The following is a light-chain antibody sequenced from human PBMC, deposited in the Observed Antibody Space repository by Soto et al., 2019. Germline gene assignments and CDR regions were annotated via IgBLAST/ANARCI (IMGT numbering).Light chain of an antibody. CDR2: AAY. V-gene: IGKV3-20*01. J-gene: IGKJ1*01. CDR1: QTVSNSY. CDR3: QQYNNWPT. Sequence: EAVWTQSPGTLSLSPGGRATLSCTSSQTVSNSYVAWYQHRPGQAPRVLIHAAYRRDTGIPDRFSGSGYGTEFTLTISSLQSEDFAVYYCQQYNNWPTFGQGSKADIK.